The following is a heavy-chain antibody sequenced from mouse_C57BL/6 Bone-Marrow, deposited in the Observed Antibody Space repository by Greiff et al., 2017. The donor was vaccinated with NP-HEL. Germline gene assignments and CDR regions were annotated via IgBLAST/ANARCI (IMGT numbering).Heavy chain of an antibody. Sequence: EVKLVESGGGLVKPGGSLKLSCAASGFTFSDYGMHWVRQAPEKGLEWVAYISSGSSTIYYADTVKGRFTISSDNAKNTLFLRMTSLRSEETAMYYCAVPLGNAMDYWGQGTSVTVSS. J-gene: IGHJ4*01. V-gene: IGHV5-17*01. CDR1: GFTFSDYG. D-gene: IGHD2-10*02. CDR2: ISSGSSTI. CDR3: AVPLGNAMDY.